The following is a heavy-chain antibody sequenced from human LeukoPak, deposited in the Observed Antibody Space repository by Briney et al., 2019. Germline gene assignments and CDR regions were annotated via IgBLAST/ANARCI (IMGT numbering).Heavy chain of an antibody. CDR1: GGSFSDHY. D-gene: IGHD3-16*01. CDR3: ARKTVTEGVDY. V-gene: IGHV4-34*01. J-gene: IGHJ4*02. Sequence: SETLSLTCAVYGGSFSDHYWSWIRQPPGKGLEWIGEIKHSGRANYNPSLKSLVTISVDTSKNQFSLKLPSVTAADTAIYYCARKTVTEGVDYWGQGTLVNVSS. CDR2: IKHSGRA.